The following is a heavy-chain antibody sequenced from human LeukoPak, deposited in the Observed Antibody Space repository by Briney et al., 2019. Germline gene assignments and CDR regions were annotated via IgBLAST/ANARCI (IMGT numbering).Heavy chain of an antibody. Sequence: GGSLRLSCAASGFTFSSYSMNWVRQAPGKGLEWVSSISSSSSYIYYADSVKGRFTISRDNAKNSLSLQMNSLRVEDTAVYYCARGPSYGSRSDFLDCWGQGTLVTVSS. V-gene: IGHV3-21*01. CDR2: ISSSSSYI. CDR3: ARGPSYGSRSDFLDC. J-gene: IGHJ4*02. CDR1: GFTFSSYS. D-gene: IGHD3-10*01.